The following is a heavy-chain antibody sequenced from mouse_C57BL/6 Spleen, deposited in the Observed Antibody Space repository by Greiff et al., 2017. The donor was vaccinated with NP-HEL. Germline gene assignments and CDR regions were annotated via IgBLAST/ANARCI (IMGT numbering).Heavy chain of an antibody. Sequence: QVQLQQPGAELVRPGSSVKLSCKASGYTFTSYWMHWVKQRPIQGLEWIGNIDPSDSETHYNQKFKDKATLTVDKSSSTAYMQLSSLTSEDSAVYYGARESGNYLDYWGQGTTLTVSS. CDR2: IDPSDSET. J-gene: IGHJ2*01. V-gene: IGHV1-52*01. D-gene: IGHD2-10*02. CDR1: GYTFTSYW. CDR3: ARESGNYLDY.